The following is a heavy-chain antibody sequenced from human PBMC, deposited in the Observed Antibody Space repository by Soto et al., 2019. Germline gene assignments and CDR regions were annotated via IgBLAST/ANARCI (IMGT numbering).Heavy chain of an antibody. Sequence: GGSLRLSCAASGFTFSSYAMSWVRQAPGKGLEWVSAISGSGGSTYYADSVKGRFTISRDNSKNTLYLQMNSLRAEDTAVYYCAKDPILCSGGSCYRLDAFDIWGQGTMVTVSS. V-gene: IGHV3-23*01. CDR3: AKDPILCSGGSCYRLDAFDI. CDR1: GFTFSSYA. J-gene: IGHJ3*02. D-gene: IGHD2-15*01. CDR2: ISGSGGST.